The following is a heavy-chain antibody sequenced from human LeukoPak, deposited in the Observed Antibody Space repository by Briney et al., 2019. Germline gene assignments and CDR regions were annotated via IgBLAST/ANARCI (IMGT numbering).Heavy chain of an antibody. V-gene: IGHV3-23*01. J-gene: IGHJ4*02. Sequence: PGGSLRLSCAASGFTFRSEWMSWVRQAPGKGLEWVSAISGSGGTAYYADSVKGRFTISRDNSKNTLYLQMNSLRAEDTAVYYCAKKGYYDGSGYYMYYFDHWGQGTLVTVSS. CDR2: ISGSGGTA. CDR1: GFTFRSEW. D-gene: IGHD3-22*01. CDR3: AKKGYYDGSGYYMYYFDH.